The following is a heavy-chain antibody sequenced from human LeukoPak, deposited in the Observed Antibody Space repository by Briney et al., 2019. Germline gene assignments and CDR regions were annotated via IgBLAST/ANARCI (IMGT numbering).Heavy chain of an antibody. D-gene: IGHD2-21*02. CDR2: ISGSGGST. V-gene: IGHV3-23*01. CDR3: AKASNCVGDCYRLLRYGMDV. J-gene: IGHJ6*02. Sequence: GGSLRLSCAASGFTFSSYAMSWVRQAPGKGLEWGSAISGSGGSTYYADSVKGRFTIHRDNSKSTLYPQMNSLRAEDTAVYYCAKASNCVGDCYRLLRYGMDVWGQGTTVTVSS. CDR1: GFTFSSYA.